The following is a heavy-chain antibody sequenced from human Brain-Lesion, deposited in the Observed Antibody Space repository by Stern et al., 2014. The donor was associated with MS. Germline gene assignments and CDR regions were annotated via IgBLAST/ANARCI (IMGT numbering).Heavy chain of an antibody. J-gene: IGHJ4*02. Sequence: VQLVESGAEVKKPGASVKVSCKVSGYTLTELSMHWVRQAPRKGLEWMGGFGPDDGETIYAQEFQGRGAMTEDTSTDTAYMELSSLRSEDTAVYYCATLSPGAGGNYYRHFDYWGQGTLVTVSS. CDR1: GYTLTELS. CDR3: ATLSPGAGGNYYRHFDY. D-gene: IGHD1-26*01. V-gene: IGHV1-24*01. CDR2: FGPDDGET.